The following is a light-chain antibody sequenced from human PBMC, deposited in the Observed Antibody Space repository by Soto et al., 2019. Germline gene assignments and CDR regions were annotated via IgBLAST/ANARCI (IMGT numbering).Light chain of an antibody. CDR1: QSVKIN. CDR3: QQYNNWPPIT. V-gene: IGKV3-15*01. CDR2: GAF. Sequence: EIVMTQSPATLSVSPGERATLSCRASQSVKINLAWYQQKPGQAHRLLIYGAFTRATVIPARFSGSGSGTEFTLTISNLQSEDFAVYYCQQYNNWPPITFGQGTRVKIK. J-gene: IGKJ5*01.